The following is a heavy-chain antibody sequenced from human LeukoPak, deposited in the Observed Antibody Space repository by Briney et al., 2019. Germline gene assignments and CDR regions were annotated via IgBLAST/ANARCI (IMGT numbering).Heavy chain of an antibody. Sequence: ASVKVSCKASGYTFTGYYLHWVRQAPGEGLEWLGCVNPNSGDTNYAQEFQGRVTITRDTSASTAYMELSSLRSEDMAVYYCAREKWSRGGEYYDGGLPHYWGQGTLVTVSS. D-gene: IGHD3-22*01. V-gene: IGHV1-2*02. J-gene: IGHJ4*02. CDR1: GYTFTGYY. CDR2: VNPNSGDT. CDR3: AREKWSRGGEYYDGGLPHY.